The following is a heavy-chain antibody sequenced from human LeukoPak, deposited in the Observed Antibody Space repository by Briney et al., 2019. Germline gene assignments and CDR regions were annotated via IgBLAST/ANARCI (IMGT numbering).Heavy chain of an antibody. CDR2: ISSSSSYI. D-gene: IGHD6-6*01. CDR1: GFTFRSYS. Sequence: GGSLRLSCAASGFTFRSYSMYWVRQAPGKGLEWVSSISSSSSYIYYADSVKGRFTISRDNAKNSLYLQMNSLRAEDTAVYYCARGYSSSSLSSGYWGQGTLVTVSS. CDR3: ARGYSSSSLSSGY. V-gene: IGHV3-21*01. J-gene: IGHJ4*02.